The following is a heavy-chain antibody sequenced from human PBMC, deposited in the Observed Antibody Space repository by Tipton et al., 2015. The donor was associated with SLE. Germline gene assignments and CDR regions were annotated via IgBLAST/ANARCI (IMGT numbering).Heavy chain of an antibody. CDR2: IYTSGST. CDR1: GGSVSSDPYY. Sequence: TLSLTCSVSGGSVSSDPYYWSWIRQHPGKGLEWIGYIYTSGSTNYNPSLKSRVTISVDTSKNQFSLKLSSVTAADTAVYYCARGEDIVVAVDAFDIWGQGTMVTVSS. CDR3: ARGEDIVVAVDAFDI. V-gene: IGHV4-61*01. D-gene: IGHD2-15*01. J-gene: IGHJ3*02.